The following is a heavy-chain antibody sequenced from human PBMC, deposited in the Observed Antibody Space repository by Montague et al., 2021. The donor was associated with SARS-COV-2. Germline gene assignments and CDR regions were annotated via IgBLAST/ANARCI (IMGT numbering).Heavy chain of an antibody. Sequence: SETLSLTCTMSGGSITYSSYYWGWIRLPPGKVLEWIGSIYYSGTAYYNASLKSRVTMWSDMSKNQLSLRLKSTTAADTAVYFCARASFYYGSGSHYNNWFDSWGQGTVVTVSS. V-gene: IGHV4-39*07. CDR2: IYYSGTA. CDR3: ARASFYYGSGSHYNNWFDS. D-gene: IGHD3-10*01. CDR1: GGSITYSSYY. J-gene: IGHJ5*01.